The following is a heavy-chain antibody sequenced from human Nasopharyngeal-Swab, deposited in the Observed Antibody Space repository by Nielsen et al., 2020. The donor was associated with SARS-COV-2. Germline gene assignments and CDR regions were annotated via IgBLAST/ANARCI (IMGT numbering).Heavy chain of an antibody. J-gene: IGHJ3*02. CDR2: ISAYKGNT. CDR3: ARESLERPHAFDI. V-gene: IGHV1-18*01. CDR1: RYTFISYG. D-gene: IGHD1-1*01. Sequence: SVNVSCKACRYTFISYGISWVRQAPGQGLEWMGWISAYKGNTNHAQMLQGTVTITTDTSTSTAYVELRSLRSDDTAVYYCARESLERPHAFDIWGQGTMVTVSS.